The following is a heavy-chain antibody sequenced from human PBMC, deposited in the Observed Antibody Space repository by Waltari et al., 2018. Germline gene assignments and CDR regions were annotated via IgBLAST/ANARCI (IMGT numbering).Heavy chain of an antibody. V-gene: IGHV4-34*01. CDR2: INHSGST. D-gene: IGHD3-16*02. CDR1: GGSFSGYY. J-gene: IGHJ4*02. CDR3: ATTYYDYGWGSYRSFDY. Sequence: QVQLQQWGAGLLKPSETLSLTCAVYGGSFSGYYWSWIRQPPGKGLEWIGEINHSGSTNYNPSLKRRGTISVDTSKNQFSLKLSSFTAADTGVYYCATTYYDYGWGSYRSFDYWGQGTLVTVSS.